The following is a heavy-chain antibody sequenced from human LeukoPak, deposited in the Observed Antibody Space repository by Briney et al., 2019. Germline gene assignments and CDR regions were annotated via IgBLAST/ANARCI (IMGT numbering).Heavy chain of an antibody. CDR1: GGSISSSSYY. D-gene: IGHD3-10*01. CDR3: GRTSSWFGGISDY. J-gene: IGHJ4*02. V-gene: IGHV4-39*01. Sequence: SETLSLTCTVSGGSISSSSYYWGWIRQPPGKGLEWIGSIYYSGSTYYNPSLKSRVTISVDTSKNQFSLKLSSVTAADTAVYYCGRTSSWFGGISDYWGQGTLVTVSS. CDR2: IYYSGST.